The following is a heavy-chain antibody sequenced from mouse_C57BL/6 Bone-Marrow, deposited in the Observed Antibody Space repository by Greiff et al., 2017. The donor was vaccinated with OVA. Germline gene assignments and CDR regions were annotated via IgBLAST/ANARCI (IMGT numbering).Heavy chain of an antibody. Sequence: VKVVESDAELVKPGASVKISCKVSGYTFTDHTIHWMKQRPEQGLEWIGYIYPRDGSTKYTEKFKGQATLTADKSSSTAYMQNNSLTSEDSAVYFCARFYGNYWAWFAYWGQGTLVTVSA. CDR1: GYTFTDHT. CDR2: IYPRDGST. CDR3: ARFYGNYWAWFAY. V-gene: IGHV1-78*01. D-gene: IGHD2-1*01. J-gene: IGHJ3*01.